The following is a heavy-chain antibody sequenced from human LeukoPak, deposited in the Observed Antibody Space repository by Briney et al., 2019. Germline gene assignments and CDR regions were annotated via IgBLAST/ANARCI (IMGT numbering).Heavy chain of an antibody. CDR3: AKSPPGSGYLFDY. J-gene: IGHJ4*02. CDR1: GFTFSSYA. CDR2: ISYDGSNK. D-gene: IGHD3-22*01. V-gene: IGHV3-30-3*02. Sequence: GRSLRLSCAASGFTFSSYAMHWVRQAPGKGLEWVAVISYDGSNKYYADSVKGRFTISRDNSKNTLYLQMNSLRAEDTAVYYCAKSPPGSGYLFDYWGQGTLVTVSS.